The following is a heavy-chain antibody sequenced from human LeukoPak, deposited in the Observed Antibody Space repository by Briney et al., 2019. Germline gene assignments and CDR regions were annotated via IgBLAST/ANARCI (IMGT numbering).Heavy chain of an antibody. D-gene: IGHD1-26*01. CDR1: GGSITTTNY. J-gene: IGHJ4*02. Sequence: PSETLSLTCGVSGGSITTTNYWSRVRQPPGGGLEWIGEVSLAGRTRYNPSLKNRVNISIDESKNHLYLNLASVTAADTAVYYCSRESGPFCPFGHWGQGTLVAVTS. V-gene: IGHV4-4*02. CDR2: VSLAGRT. CDR3: SRESGPFCPFGH.